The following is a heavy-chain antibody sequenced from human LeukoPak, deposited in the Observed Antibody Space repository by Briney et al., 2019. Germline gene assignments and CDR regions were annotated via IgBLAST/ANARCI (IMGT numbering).Heavy chain of an antibody. CDR2: IYYSGST. Sequence: SETLSLTCTVSGGSISSYYWSWIRQPPGKGLEWIGYIYYSGSTNYNPSLKSRVTISVDTSKNQFSLKLNSVTAADTAVYYCARPGRPMVRGVLMSSWFDPWGQGTLVTVSS. CDR1: GGSISSYY. CDR3: ARPGRPMVRGVLMSSWFDP. J-gene: IGHJ5*02. V-gene: IGHV4-59*12. D-gene: IGHD3-10*01.